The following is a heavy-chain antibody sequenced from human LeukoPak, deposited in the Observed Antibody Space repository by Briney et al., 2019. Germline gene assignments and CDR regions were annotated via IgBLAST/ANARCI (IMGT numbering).Heavy chain of an antibody. CDR1: GYTFTSYG. J-gene: IGHJ4*02. V-gene: IGHV1-18*01. CDR3: ARDRYDFWSSDVGFDY. Sequence: RASVKVSCKASGYTFTSYGISWVRQAPGQGLEWMGRISAYNGNTNYAQKLQGRVTMTTDTSTSTAYMELRSLRSDDTAVYYCARDRYDFWSSDVGFDYWGQGTLVTVSS. CDR2: ISAYNGNT. D-gene: IGHD3-3*01.